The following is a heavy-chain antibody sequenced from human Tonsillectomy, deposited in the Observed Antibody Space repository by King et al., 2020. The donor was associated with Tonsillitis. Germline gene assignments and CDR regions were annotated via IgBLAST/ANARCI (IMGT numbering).Heavy chain of an antibody. V-gene: IGHV3-49*03. D-gene: IGHD2-8*01. J-gene: IGHJ4*02. CDR2: IRGKGYGGTA. CDR1: GFTFGDYA. CDR3: ASYGIPNGGSNDY. Sequence: AQLGEAGGGLVQPGRSLRLSCRASGFTFGDYAMSWFRQAPRKGLEWVGVIRGKGYGGTAEYAESVKGRFTISRDDSTSIAYLQMNSLKTEDTAMYYCASYGIPNGGSNDYCGQGTLVTVSS.